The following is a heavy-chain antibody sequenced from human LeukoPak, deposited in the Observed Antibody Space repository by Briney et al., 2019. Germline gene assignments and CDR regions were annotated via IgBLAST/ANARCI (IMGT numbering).Heavy chain of an antibody. CDR3: ARVGMYDSSGYYSIALNY. Sequence: SETLSLTCTVSGGSISSYYWSWIRQPPAKGLEWIGYIYYSGSTNYNPSLKSRVTISVDTSKNQFSLKLSSVTAADTAVYYCARVGMYDSSGYYSIALNYWGQGTLVTVSS. CDR1: GGSISSYY. CDR2: IYYSGST. D-gene: IGHD3-22*01. V-gene: IGHV4-59*01. J-gene: IGHJ4*02.